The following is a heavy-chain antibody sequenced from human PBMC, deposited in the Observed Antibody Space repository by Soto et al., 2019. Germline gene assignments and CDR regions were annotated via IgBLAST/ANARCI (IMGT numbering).Heavy chain of an antibody. D-gene: IGHD5-18*01. CDR2: IYSGGGT. CDR3: ARDGGYTYGLLWYFDR. V-gene: IGHV3-66*01. J-gene: IGHJ2*01. CDR1: GFTVSSNY. Sequence: EVQLVESGGGVVQPGGSLRLSCAASGFTVSSNYMSWVRQAPGKGLEWVSVIYSGGGTYYADSVKGRFIISRDNSKNTLYLQMNSLRAEYTAVYYWARDGGYTYGLLWYFDRWGRDTLVTVSS.